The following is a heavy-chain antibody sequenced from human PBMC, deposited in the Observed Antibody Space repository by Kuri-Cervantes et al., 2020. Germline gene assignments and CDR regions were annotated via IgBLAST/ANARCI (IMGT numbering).Heavy chain of an antibody. J-gene: IGHJ6*02. CDR3: ARVGLGSGYYYGTDIANYYYYYGMDV. Sequence: ASVKVSCKASGYTFTSYAMHWVRQAPGQRLEWMGWISAYNGNTNYAQKLQGRVTMTTDTSTSTAYMELRSLRSDDTAVYYCARVGLGSGYYYGTDIANYYYYYGMDVWGQGTTVTVSS. V-gene: IGHV1-18*01. CDR2: ISAYNGNT. CDR1: GYTFTSYA. D-gene: IGHD3-22*01.